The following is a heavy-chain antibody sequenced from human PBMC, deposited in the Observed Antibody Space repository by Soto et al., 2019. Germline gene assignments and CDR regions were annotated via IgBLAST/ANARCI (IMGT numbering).Heavy chain of an antibody. V-gene: IGHV3-21*01. CDR2: ISSSSSYI. D-gene: IGHD6-6*01. CDR3: ARGGSSSRPNDY. J-gene: IGHJ4*02. Sequence: VGSLRLSCAASGFTFSSYSMNWVRQAPGKGLEWVSSISSSSSYIYYADSVKGRFTISRDNAKNSLYLQMNSLRAEDTAVYYCARGGSSSRPNDYWGQGTLVTVSS. CDR1: GFTFSSYS.